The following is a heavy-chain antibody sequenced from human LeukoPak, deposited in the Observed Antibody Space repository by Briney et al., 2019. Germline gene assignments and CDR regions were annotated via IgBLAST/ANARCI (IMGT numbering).Heavy chain of an antibody. V-gene: IGHV3-21*01. CDR3: ARVESSGWYDVDY. J-gene: IGHJ4*02. CDR2: ISSSSSYI. D-gene: IGHD6-19*01. Sequence: GGSLRLSCAASGFTFDDYGMSWVRQAPGKGLEWVSSISSSSSYIYYADSVKGRFTISRDNAKNSLYLQMNSLRAEDTAVYYCARVESSGWYDVDYWGQGTLVTVSS. CDR1: GFTFDDYG.